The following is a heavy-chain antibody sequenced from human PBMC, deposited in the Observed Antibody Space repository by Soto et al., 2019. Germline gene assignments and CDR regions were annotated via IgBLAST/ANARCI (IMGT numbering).Heavy chain of an antibody. Sequence: QVQLVQSGAEVKKPGASVKVSCKASGYTFTGYYMHWVRQAPGQGLEWMGWINPNSGGTNYAQKFQGRFTMIRAMSISTAYMELSRLRSDDTAVYYCARGVRLWAYCGGDCYSVDYWGQGTLVTVSS. D-gene: IGHD2-21*02. CDR1: GYTFTGYY. CDR2: INPNSGGT. J-gene: IGHJ4*02. V-gene: IGHV1-2*02. CDR3: ARGVRLWAYCGGDCYSVDY.